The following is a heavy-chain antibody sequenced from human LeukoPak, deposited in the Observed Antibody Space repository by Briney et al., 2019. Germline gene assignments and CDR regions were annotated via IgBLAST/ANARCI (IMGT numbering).Heavy chain of an antibody. Sequence: SETLSLTCTVSGGSISSSGYYWGWIRQPPGKGLEWIGSIYYSGSTYYNPSLKSRVTISVDTSKNQFSLKLSSVTAADTAVYYCARHRSKYQLLLVWFDSWGQGTLVTVSS. CDR1: GGSISSSGYY. J-gene: IGHJ5*01. CDR2: IYYSGST. D-gene: IGHD2-2*01. V-gene: IGHV4-39*01. CDR3: ARHRSKYQLLLVWFDS.